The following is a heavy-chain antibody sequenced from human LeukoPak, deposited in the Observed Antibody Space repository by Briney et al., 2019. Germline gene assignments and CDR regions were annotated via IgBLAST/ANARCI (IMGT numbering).Heavy chain of an antibody. V-gene: IGHV3-11*06. D-gene: IGHD4-17*01. Sequence: GGSLRLSCAASGFTFSDYYMSWIRRAPGKGLEWVSYISSSSSYTNYADSVKGRFTISRDNAKNSLYLQMNSLRAEDTAVYYCARTRGDYGDYNWFDPWGQGTLVTVSS. CDR2: ISSSSSYT. CDR1: GFTFSDYY. CDR3: ARTRGDYGDYNWFDP. J-gene: IGHJ5*02.